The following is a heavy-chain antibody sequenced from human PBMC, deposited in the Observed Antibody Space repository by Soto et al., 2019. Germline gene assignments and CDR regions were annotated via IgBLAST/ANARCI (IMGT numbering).Heavy chain of an antibody. J-gene: IGHJ4*02. CDR3: ARDGGTGFYQLDS. V-gene: IGHV4-38-2*02. CDR1: GYSIITGFN. CDR2: IYHRGST. D-gene: IGHD2-2*01. Sequence: SETLSLTCAVSGYSIITGFNGSCIRQPPGKGLSWIVSIYHRGSTYYNLSLKSRVTISSDASKNQTSLKLSSVPAADTALYYCARDGGTGFYQLDSWGQGTLVTVSS.